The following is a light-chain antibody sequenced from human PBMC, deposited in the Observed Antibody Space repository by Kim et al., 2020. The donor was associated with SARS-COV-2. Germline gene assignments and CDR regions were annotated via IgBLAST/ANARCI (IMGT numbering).Light chain of an antibody. J-gene: IGLJ2*01. CDR1: SRRSYY. CDR3: NSRDSNDNVV. Sequence: VALGQTARCTCQGDSRRSYYATWYQQKQGQAPILVIYGKNNRPSGIPDRFSGSSSGNTASLTITGTQAGDEADYYCNSRDSNDNVVFGGGTQLTVL. V-gene: IGLV3-19*01. CDR2: GKN.